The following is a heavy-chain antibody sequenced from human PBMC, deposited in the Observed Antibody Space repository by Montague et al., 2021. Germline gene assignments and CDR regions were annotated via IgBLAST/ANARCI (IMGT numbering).Heavy chain of an antibody. J-gene: IGHJ5*02. CDR1: GFMFSKYG. CDR2: ISHDGGSK. Sequence: SLRLSCAGSGFMFSKYGIHWVRQAPGKGLEWVAGISHDGGSKFYAGSVKGRFAVSRDNSNNTLYLQMNSLRFEDTATYYCARDQGIVTVLVAVGWFDPWGQGTLVTVSS. CDR3: ARDQGIVTVLVAVGWFDP. V-gene: IGHV3-30*03. D-gene: IGHD2/OR15-2a*01.